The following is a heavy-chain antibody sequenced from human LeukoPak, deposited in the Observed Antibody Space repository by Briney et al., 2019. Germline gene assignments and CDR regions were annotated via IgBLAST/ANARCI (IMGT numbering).Heavy chain of an antibody. CDR1: GYRFTSYW. CDR2: IYPGDSDT. V-gene: IGHV5-51*01. Sequence: GASLEISCQGSGYRFTSYWIGWVRQTPGKGLEWMGIIYPGDSDTRYSPSFQGQVTISADKSISTAYLQWSSLKASDTAMYYCARLKPLRGGITAAVAPFDYWGQGTLVTVSS. D-gene: IGHD6-13*01. CDR3: ARLKPLRGGITAAVAPFDY. J-gene: IGHJ4*02.